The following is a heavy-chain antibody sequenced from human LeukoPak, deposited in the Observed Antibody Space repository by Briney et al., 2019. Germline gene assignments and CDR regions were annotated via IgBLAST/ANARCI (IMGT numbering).Heavy chain of an antibody. J-gene: IGHJ4*02. Sequence: KPGGSLRLSCAASGFTFSSYSMNWVRQAPGKGPEWVSSISSSSAYIYYADSVKGRFAISRDNAENSVYLQMNSLRPEDTAIYYCVRVPSSVASGYYFDQWGQGTLVAVSS. V-gene: IGHV3-21*01. CDR1: GFTFSSYS. CDR3: VRVPSSVASGYYFDQ. D-gene: IGHD6-19*01. CDR2: ISSSSAYI.